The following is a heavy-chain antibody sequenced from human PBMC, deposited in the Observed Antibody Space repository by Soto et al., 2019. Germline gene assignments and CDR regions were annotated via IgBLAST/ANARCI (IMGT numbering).Heavy chain of an antibody. V-gene: IGHV4-59*01. CDR2: IYYSGTT. CDR3: ARAGPGYGVIQV. J-gene: IGHJ4*02. CDR1: GGSISSYY. Sequence: QVRLQESGPGLVKPSETLSLTCTVSGGSISSYYWSWIRQPPGKGLEWIGYIYYSGTTKYDPSLKSPVPISVDTSKNQFSLKLSSVTAGDTAMYYCARAGPGYGVIQVWGQGTLVTVSS. D-gene: IGHD5-12*01.